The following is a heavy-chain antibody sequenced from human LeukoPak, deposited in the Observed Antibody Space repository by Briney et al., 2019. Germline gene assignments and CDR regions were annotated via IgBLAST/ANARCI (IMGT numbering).Heavy chain of an antibody. CDR2: ISSSSSYI. CDR1: GFTYSSYS. V-gene: IGHV3-21*01. D-gene: IGHD3-22*01. J-gene: IGHJ3*02. CDR3: ARALLTPVVVITVLAFDI. Sequence: PGGSLRLSCAASGFTYSSYSMNWVRQAPGKGLEWVSSISSSSSYIYYADSVKGRFTISRDNAKNSLYLQMNSLRAEDTAVYYCARALLTPVVVITVLAFDIWGQGTMVTVSS.